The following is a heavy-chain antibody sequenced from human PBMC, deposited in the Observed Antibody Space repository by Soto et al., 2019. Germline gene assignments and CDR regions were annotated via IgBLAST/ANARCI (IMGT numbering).Heavy chain of an antibody. CDR3: ARTRITMIVVVITRGYYFDY. D-gene: IGHD3-22*01. V-gene: IGHV3-11*05. J-gene: IGHJ4*02. CDR1: GFTFSDYY. CDR2: ISSSSSYT. Sequence: QVQLVESGGGLVKPGGSLRLSCAASGFTFSDYYMSWIRQAPGKGLEWVSYISSSSSYTNYADSVKGRFTISRDNAKNSLYRQMNSLRAEDTAVYYCARTRITMIVVVITRGYYFDYWGQGTQVTVSS.